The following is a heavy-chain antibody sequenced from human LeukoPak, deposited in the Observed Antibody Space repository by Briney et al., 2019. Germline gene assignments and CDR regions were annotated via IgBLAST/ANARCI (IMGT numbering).Heavy chain of an antibody. CDR2: INPNSGGT. CDR1: GYTFTGYY. D-gene: IGHD3-22*01. CDR3: ARERKVRYYYDSSGYPFDY. V-gene: IGHV1-2*02. J-gene: IGHJ4*02. Sequence: ASVKVSCKASGYTFTGYYMHWVRQAPGQGLEWMGWINPNSGGTNYAQKFQGRVTMTRDTSISTAYMELSRLRSDDTAVYYCARERKVRYYYDSSGYPFDYWGQGTLVTVSS.